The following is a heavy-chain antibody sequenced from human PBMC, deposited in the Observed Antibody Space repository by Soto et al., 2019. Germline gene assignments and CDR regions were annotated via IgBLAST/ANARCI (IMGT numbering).Heavy chain of an antibody. V-gene: IGHV3-53*01. J-gene: IGHJ6*02. CDR1: GFTVSSNY. Sequence: GGSLRLSCAASGFTVSSNYMSWVRQAPGKGLEWVSVIYSGGSTYYADSVKGRFTISRDNSRNTLYLQMNSLRAEDTAVYYCASPRKAVAGTPPTYYYYGMDVWGQGTTVTVSS. D-gene: IGHD6-13*01. CDR2: IYSGGST. CDR3: ASPRKAVAGTPPTYYYYGMDV.